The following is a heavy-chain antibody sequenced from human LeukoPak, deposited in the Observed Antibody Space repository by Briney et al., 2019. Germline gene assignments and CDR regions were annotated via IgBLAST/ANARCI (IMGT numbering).Heavy chain of an antibody. CDR3: ATSGWYLLPGVY. CDR2: IYYSGST. J-gene: IGHJ4*02. Sequence: SETLSLTCTVSGDSISSTNYYWGWIRQPPGKGLEWIGSIYYSGSTYYNPSLESRVAISVDTSKNQFSLKLSSVTAADTAVYYCATSGWYLLPGVYWGQGTLVTVSS. D-gene: IGHD6-19*01. V-gene: IGHV4-39*01. CDR1: GDSISSTNYY.